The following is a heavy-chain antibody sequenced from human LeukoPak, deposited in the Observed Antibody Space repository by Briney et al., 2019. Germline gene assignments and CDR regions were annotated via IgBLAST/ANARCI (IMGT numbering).Heavy chain of an antibody. D-gene: IGHD3-10*01. CDR3: AGNYYGSGSYYSEDRY. J-gene: IGHJ4*02. V-gene: IGHV4-61*02. CDR2: IYTSGTT. CDR1: GGSISRDNYY. Sequence: SQTLSLTCTVSGGSISRDNYYWSCIRQPAGKGLEWIGRIYTSGTTNYNPSLKSRVTISLNTSKNQFSLKLSSVTAADTAVYYCAGNYYGSGSYYSEDRYWGQGTLVTVSS.